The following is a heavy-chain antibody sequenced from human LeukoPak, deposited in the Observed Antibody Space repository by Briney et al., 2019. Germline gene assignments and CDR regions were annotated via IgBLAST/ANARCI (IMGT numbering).Heavy chain of an antibody. J-gene: IGHJ4*02. V-gene: IGHV3-53*01. CDR3: ARDFPYYYDSSGYYIW. Sequence: DPGGSLRLSCAASGFTVSSNYMSWVRQAPGKGLEWVSVIYSGGSTYYADSVKGRFTISRDNSKNTLYLQMNSLRAEDTAVYYCARDFPYYYDSSGYYIWWGQGTLVTVSS. CDR1: GFTVSSNY. D-gene: IGHD3-22*01. CDR2: IYSGGST.